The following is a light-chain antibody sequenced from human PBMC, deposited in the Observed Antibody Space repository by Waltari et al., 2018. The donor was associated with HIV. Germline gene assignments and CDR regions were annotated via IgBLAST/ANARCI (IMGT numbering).Light chain of an antibody. J-gene: IGLJ3*02. CDR1: NSNVGSNP. CDR3: AARDDSLNAWV. V-gene: IGLV1-44*01. CDR2: SNN. Sequence: QSVLTQPPPASGTPGRRVTTSCSGNNSNVGSNPVNWYRQAPGTAPKLLMFSNNHRPSGVPDRFSGSKSGTSASLAIRGLKSEDEADYYCAARDDSLNAWVFGGGTKVTVL.